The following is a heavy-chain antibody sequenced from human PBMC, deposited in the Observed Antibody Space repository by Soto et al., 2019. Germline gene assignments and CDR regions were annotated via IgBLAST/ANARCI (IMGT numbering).Heavy chain of an antibody. J-gene: IGHJ3*02. Sequence: QVQLQEPGPGLVKPSETLSLTCTVSGGYISNYYWNWIRQPAGKGLEWIGRIYSSGTTIYNPTIVSRVTMSLDTSKNQFSLKLSSVTAADTAVYFFARFHPFGWTSSPNAFDIWCQGTMVTVSS. CDR1: GGYISNYY. D-gene: IGHD3-10*01. CDR3: ARFHPFGWTSSPNAFDI. CDR2: IYSSGTT. V-gene: IGHV4-4*07.